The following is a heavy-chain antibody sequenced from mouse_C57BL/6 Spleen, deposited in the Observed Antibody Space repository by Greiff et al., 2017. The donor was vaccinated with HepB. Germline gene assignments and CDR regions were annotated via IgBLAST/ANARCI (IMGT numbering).Heavy chain of an antibody. D-gene: IGHD1-1*01. Sequence: QVQLQQSGAELVKPGASVKISCKASGYAFSSYWMNWVKQRPGKGLEWIGQIYPGDGDTNYNGKFKGKATLTADKSSSTAYMQLSSLTSEDPAVYFCARPYGSSYYYFDYWGQGTTLTVSS. CDR1: GYAFSSYW. J-gene: IGHJ2*01. CDR3: ARPYGSSYYYFDY. CDR2: IYPGDGDT. V-gene: IGHV1-80*01.